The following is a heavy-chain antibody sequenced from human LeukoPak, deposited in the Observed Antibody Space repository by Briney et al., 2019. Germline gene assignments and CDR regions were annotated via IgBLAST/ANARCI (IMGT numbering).Heavy chain of an antibody. Sequence: GASVKVSCKASGGTFSSYAISWVRQAPGQGLEWMGGIIPIFHTADYAQKFQGRVTITADESTSTVYMELSRLRSEDTAVYYCAKPLYYDSSGYPYSFDYWGQGTLVTVSS. CDR3: AKPLYYDSSGYPYSFDY. D-gene: IGHD3-22*01. V-gene: IGHV1-69*13. CDR1: GGTFSSYA. J-gene: IGHJ4*02. CDR2: IIPIFHTA.